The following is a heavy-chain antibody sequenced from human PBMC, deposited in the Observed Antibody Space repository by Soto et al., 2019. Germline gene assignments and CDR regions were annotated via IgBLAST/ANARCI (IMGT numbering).Heavy chain of an antibody. CDR1: GGSISSYY. CDR2: IYYSGST. V-gene: IGHV4-59*01. CDR3: ARSHYGDLDY. J-gene: IGHJ4*02. D-gene: IGHD4-17*01. Sequence: SETLSLTCTVSGGSISSYYWSWIRQPPGKGLEWIGYIYYSGSTNYNPSLKSRVTISVDTSKNQFSLKLSSVTAADTAVYYCARSHYGDLDYWGQGTLVTVSS.